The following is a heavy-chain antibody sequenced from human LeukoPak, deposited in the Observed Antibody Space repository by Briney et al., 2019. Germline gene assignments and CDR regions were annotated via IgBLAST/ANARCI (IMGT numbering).Heavy chain of an antibody. CDR1: GGSISSSSYY. Sequence: PSETLSLTCTVSGGSISSSSYYWGWIRQPPGKGLEWIGSIYYSGSTYYNPSLKSRVTISVDTSKIQFSLKLSSVTAADTAVYYCARQPPGYCSSTSCSHFDYWGQGTLVTVSS. CDR3: ARQPPGYCSSTSCSHFDY. CDR2: IYYSGST. V-gene: IGHV4-39*01. J-gene: IGHJ4*02. D-gene: IGHD2-2*01.